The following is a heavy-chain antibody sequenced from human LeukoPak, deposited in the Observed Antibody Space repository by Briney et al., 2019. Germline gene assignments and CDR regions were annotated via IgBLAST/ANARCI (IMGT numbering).Heavy chain of an antibody. Sequence: GGSLRLSCAASGFTFSDYYMSWIRQAPGKGLEWVSYISSSSSYTNYADSVKGRFTISRDNAKSSLYLQMNSLRAADTAVYYCVLTTKYYFDLWGQGTLVAVSP. D-gene: IGHD4-17*01. CDR1: GFTFSDYY. CDR3: VLTTKYYFDL. V-gene: IGHV3-11*06. J-gene: IGHJ4*02. CDR2: ISSSSSYT.